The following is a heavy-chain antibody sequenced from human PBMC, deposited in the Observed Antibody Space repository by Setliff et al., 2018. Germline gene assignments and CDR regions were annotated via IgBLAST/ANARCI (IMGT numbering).Heavy chain of an antibody. Sequence: ASVKVSCKASGYIFSTYGITWVRQAPGQGLEWMGWISANNGHTKYVQKFQGRVTMTTDTSTNTAYMELRSLTSDDMAVYYCAREPYDYIWGSYRSPYFDHWGQGALVTVSS. CDR1: GYIFSTYG. V-gene: IGHV1-18*03. CDR3: AREPYDYIWGSYRSPYFDH. CDR2: ISANNGHT. J-gene: IGHJ4*02. D-gene: IGHD3-16*02.